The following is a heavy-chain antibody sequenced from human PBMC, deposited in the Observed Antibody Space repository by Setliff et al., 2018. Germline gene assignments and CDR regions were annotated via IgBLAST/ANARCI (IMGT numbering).Heavy chain of an antibody. J-gene: IGHJ4*02. CDR2: VNPDGSGK. V-gene: IGHV3-7*01. D-gene: IGHD7-27*01. CDR3: IDGRNRAWGVY. Sequence: GGSLRLSCVASGFAISSCWMSWARQAPGKGLEWVANVNPDGSGKYYVDSVKGRFTISRDNAKNSLYLQMDSLRVEDTAVYYCIDGRNRAWGVYWGQGTLVTAPQ. CDR1: GFAISSCW.